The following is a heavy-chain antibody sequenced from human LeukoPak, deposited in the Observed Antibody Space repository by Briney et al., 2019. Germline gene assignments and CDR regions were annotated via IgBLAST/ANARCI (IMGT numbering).Heavy chain of an antibody. V-gene: IGHV5-51*01. Sequence: GESLKISCKGSAYSFTSYWIGWVRQMPGKCLEWMGIIYPGDSDTRYSPSFQGQVTISADKSISTAYLQWSSLKASDTAMYYCARTPRNIAAAMGWFDPWGQGTLVTVSS. CDR3: ARTPRNIAAAMGWFDP. CDR1: AYSFTSYW. J-gene: IGHJ5*02. D-gene: IGHD6-13*01. CDR2: IYPGDSDT.